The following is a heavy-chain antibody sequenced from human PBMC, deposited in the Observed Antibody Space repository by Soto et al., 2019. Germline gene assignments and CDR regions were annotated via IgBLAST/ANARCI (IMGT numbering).Heavy chain of an antibody. Sequence: QVQLVESGGGVVQPGRSLRLSCAASGFTFSSYAMHWVRQAPGKGLEWVALISFDGNNIYVSDSLKGRFTISRDDSKNTMYLQMSSLRAEDTSVYYCAKNMHYADTSGYYPFDYWCQGTLVTVSS. J-gene: IGHJ4*02. V-gene: IGHV3-30*18. CDR2: ISFDGNNI. CDR1: GFTFSSYA. CDR3: AKNMHYADTSGYYPFDY. D-gene: IGHD3-22*01.